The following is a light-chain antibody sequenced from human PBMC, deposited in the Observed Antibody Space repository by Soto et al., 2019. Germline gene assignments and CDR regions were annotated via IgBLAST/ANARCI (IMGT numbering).Light chain of an antibody. V-gene: IGLV2-14*01. CDR3: TFKSNHRPSV. CDR1: SSDVGGYNY. Sequence: QSALTQPASVSGSPGQSITISCTGTSSDVGGYNYVSWYQQHPGKAPKLMIYDVSNRPSGVSNRFSGSKSGNTASLTISGPQAEGGGGYFCTFKSNHRPSVFRGGTKVTVL. J-gene: IGLJ2*01. CDR2: DVS.